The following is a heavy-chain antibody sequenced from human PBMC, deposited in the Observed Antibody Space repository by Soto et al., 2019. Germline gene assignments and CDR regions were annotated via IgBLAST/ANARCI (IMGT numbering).Heavy chain of an antibody. CDR3: ARVGSAAGAFDAFDI. J-gene: IGHJ3*02. CDR1: VYTFTSYA. V-gene: IGHV1-3*01. D-gene: IGHD6-13*01. Sequence: EASVKVSCKASVYTFTSYAMHWVRQAPGQRLEWMGWINAGNGNTKYSQKFQGRVTITRDTSASTAYMELSSLRSEDTAVYYCARVGSAAGAFDAFDIWGQGTMVTVSS. CDR2: INAGNGNT.